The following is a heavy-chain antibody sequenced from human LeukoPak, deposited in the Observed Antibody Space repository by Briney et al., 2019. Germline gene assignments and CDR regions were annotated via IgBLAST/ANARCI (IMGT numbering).Heavy chain of an antibody. CDR2: MNPNSGNT. J-gene: IGHJ5*02. CDR3: ARAGLSPGGYPFDP. Sequence: ASVKVSCKASGDTFSSYDINWVRQATGQGLEWMGWMNPNSGNTGYAQKFQGRVTMTRNTSISTAYMELSSLRSEDTAVYYCARAGLSPGGYPFDPWGQGTLDTVSS. V-gene: IGHV1-8*02. CDR1: GDTFSSYD. D-gene: IGHD3-22*01.